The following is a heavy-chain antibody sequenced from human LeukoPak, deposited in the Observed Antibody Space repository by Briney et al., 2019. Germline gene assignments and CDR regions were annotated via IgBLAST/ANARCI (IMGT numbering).Heavy chain of an antibody. J-gene: IGHJ3*02. CDR1: GFTFSSYE. V-gene: IGHV3-48*03. Sequence: GGSLRLSCAASGFTFSSYEMNWVRQAPGKGLEWVSYINSSGSTIYYADSVKGRFTISRENAKNSLYLQMNSLRAEDTAVYYCARELAEQWLVLHDAFDIWGQGTMVTVSS. CDR2: INSSGSTI. D-gene: IGHD6-19*01. CDR3: ARELAEQWLVLHDAFDI.